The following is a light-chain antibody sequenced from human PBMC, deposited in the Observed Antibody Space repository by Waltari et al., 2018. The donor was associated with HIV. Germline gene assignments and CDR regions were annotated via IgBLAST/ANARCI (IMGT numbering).Light chain of an antibody. CDR2: RND. V-gene: IGLV1-47*01. Sequence: QSGLRQPPSTSRPPGQRVVISFSGSSSNAGKNYVSWFQQLPGAAPRLLIYRNDRRPSGVPDRFTAAKSGTSASLVISGLRSDDEADYFCASWDDALSSWLFGGGTKLTVL. CDR3: ASWDDALSSWL. J-gene: IGLJ6*01. CDR1: SSNAGKNY.